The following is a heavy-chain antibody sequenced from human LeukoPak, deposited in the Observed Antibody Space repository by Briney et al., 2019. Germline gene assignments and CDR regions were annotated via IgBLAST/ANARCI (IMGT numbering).Heavy chain of an antibody. Sequence: ASVKVSCKASGYTFSSFYMHWVRQAPGQGLEWMGIINPSGGSTNYAQKFQGRVTITTDESTSTAYMELSSLRSEDTAVYYCGAAAGTYYYMDVWGKGTTVTVSS. CDR3: GAAAGTYYYMDV. CDR2: INPSGGST. V-gene: IGHV1-46*01. J-gene: IGHJ6*03. CDR1: GYTFSSFY. D-gene: IGHD6-13*01.